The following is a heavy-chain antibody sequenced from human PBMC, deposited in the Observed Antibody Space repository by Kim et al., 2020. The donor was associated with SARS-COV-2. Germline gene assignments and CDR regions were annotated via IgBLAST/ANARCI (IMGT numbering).Heavy chain of an antibody. J-gene: IGHJ3*02. CDR3: ARGTPSVSAAFDI. Sequence: YYTPSIQGRLIIAVDPSKNLFSLILSSVTAADTAMYYCARGTPSVSAAFDIWGQGTMVTVSS. V-gene: IGHV4-31*02. D-gene: IGHD3-10*01.